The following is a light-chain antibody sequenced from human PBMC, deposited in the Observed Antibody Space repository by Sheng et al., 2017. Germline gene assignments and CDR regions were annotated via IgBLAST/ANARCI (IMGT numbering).Light chain of an antibody. CDR2: ESS. V-gene: IGKV1-33*01. CDR3: QQYNNVPLFT. CDR1: QDISNH. J-gene: IGKJ3*01. Sequence: DIQMTQSPSSLSASVGDRVTITCQANQDISNHLNWYQQKPGKVPKLLIYESSNLETGVPSRFRGSGSGTHFSFSIDSLQPEDVGTYFCQQYNNVPLFTFGPGTKVEIK.